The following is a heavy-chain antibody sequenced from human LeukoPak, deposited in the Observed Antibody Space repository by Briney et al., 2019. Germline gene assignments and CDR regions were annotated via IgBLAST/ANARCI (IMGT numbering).Heavy chain of an antibody. V-gene: IGHV1-8*01. CDR1: GYTFTSHD. D-gene: IGHD6-13*01. CDR2: MNPNSGNT. Sequence: ASVKVSCKASGYTFTSHDINWVRQATGQGLEWMGWMNPNSGNTGYAQKFQGRVTMTRNTSISTAYMELSSLRSEDTAVYYCARRFGGAAAGRERRSLYFDYWGQGTLVTVSS. J-gene: IGHJ4*02. CDR3: ARRFGGAAAGRERRSLYFDY.